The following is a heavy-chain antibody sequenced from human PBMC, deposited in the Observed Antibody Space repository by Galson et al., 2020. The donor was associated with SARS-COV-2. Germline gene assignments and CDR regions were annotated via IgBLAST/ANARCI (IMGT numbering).Heavy chain of an antibody. CDR3: ARDLRLIVASLYGRAV. J-gene: IGHJ6*02. Sequence: ASVKVSCKASGYTFTGYYMHWVRQAPGQGLEWMGWINPNSGGTHYAQKFQGRVTMTRDTSISTAYMELTRLRSDDTAVYYCARDLRLIVASLYGRAVWGQGTTVTVSS. CDR1: GYTFTGYY. D-gene: IGHD5-12*01. CDR2: INPNSGGT. V-gene: IGHV1-2*02.